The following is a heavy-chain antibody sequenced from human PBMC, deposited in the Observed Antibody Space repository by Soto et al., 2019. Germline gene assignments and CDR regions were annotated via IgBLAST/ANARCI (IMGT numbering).Heavy chain of an antibody. CDR3: ARKAVAGPPYY. V-gene: IGHV4-34*01. Sequence: SETLSLTCAVYGGSFSGYYWSWIRQPPGKGLEWIGEINHSGSTNYNPSLKSRVTISVDTSKNQFSLKLSSVTAADTAVYYCARKAVAGPPYYWGQGTLVTVSS. CDR1: GGSFSGYY. CDR2: INHSGST. D-gene: IGHD6-19*01. J-gene: IGHJ4*02.